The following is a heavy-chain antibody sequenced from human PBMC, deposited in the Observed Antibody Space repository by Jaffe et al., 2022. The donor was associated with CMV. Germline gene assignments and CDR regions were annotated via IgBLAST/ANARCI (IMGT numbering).Heavy chain of an antibody. D-gene: IGHD2-2*01. CDR3: ARRGVVPANRSNWFDP. CDR1: GGSFSGYY. J-gene: IGHJ5*02. V-gene: IGHV4-34*01. Sequence: QVQLQQWGAGLLKPSETLSLTCAVYGGSFSGYYWSWIRQPPGKGLEWIGEINHSGSTNYNPSLKSRVTISVDTSKNQFSLKLSSVTAADTAVYYCARRGVVPANRSNWFDPWGQGTLVTVSS. CDR2: INHSGST.